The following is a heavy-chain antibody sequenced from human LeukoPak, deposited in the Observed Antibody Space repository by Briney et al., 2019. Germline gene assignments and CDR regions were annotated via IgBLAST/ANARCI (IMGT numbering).Heavy chain of an antibody. Sequence: ASVKVSCKASGYTFTGYYIHWVRQAPGQGLEWMGWINPNSGGTNYAQKFQGRVTMTRDTSISTAYMELSRLRSDDTAVYYCAREGYSSDWHEVGWFDPWGQGTLVTVSS. CDR1: GYTFTGYY. V-gene: IGHV1-2*02. J-gene: IGHJ5*02. CDR3: AREGYSSDWHEVGWFDP. D-gene: IGHD2-15*01. CDR2: INPNSGGT.